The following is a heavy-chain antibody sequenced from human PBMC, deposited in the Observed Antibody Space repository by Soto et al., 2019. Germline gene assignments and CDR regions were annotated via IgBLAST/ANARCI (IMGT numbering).Heavy chain of an antibody. CDR2: TYYRSKWYN. CDR3: ASSRVPDRPFEY. CDR1: GDSVSSNSAT. V-gene: IGHV6-1*01. D-gene: IGHD6-6*01. Sequence: SQTLSLTCAISGDSVSSNSATWSWIRQSPSRGLEWLGRTYYRSKWYNDYAVSVKSRITINPDTSKNQFSLQLNSVTPEDTAVYYCASSRVPDRPFEYWGHGTLVTVSS. J-gene: IGHJ4*01.